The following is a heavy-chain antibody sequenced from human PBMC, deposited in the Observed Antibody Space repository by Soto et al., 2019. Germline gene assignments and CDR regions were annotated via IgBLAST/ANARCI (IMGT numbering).Heavy chain of an antibody. CDR1: GGTFSSYA. Sequence: VKVSCKASGGTFSSYAISWVRQAPGQGLEWMGGIIPIFGTANYAQKFQGRVTITADESTSTAYMELSSLRSEDTAVYYCARELGYYYDSSGYYPFDYWGQGTLVTVSS. CDR2: IIPIFGTA. D-gene: IGHD3-22*01. CDR3: ARELGYYYDSSGYYPFDY. V-gene: IGHV1-69*13. J-gene: IGHJ4*02.